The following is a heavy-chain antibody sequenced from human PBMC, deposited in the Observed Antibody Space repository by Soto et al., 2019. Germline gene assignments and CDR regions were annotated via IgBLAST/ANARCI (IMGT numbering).Heavy chain of an antibody. CDR1: GFTFSNAW. CDR2: IKSKTDGGTT. D-gene: IGHD3-3*01. V-gene: IGHV3-15*01. CDR3: TTYDFWSGYYSDAFDI. Sequence: EVQLVESGGGLVKPGGSLRLSCAASGFTFSNAWMSWVRQAPGKGLEWVGRIKSKTDGGTTDYAAPVKGRFTISRDDSKNTLYLQMNSLKTEDTAVYYCTTYDFWSGYYSDAFDIWGQGTMVTVSS. J-gene: IGHJ3*02.